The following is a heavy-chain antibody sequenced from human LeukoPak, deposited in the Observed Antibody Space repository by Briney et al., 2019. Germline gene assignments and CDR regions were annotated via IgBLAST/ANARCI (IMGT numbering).Heavy chain of an antibody. J-gene: IGHJ5*02. Sequence: GASVKVSCKASGYTFTSYGISWVRQAPGQGLEWMGWISAYNGNTNYAQKLQGRVTTTTDISTSTAYMELRSLRSDDTAVYYCARAKYYDRGGSAVNWFDPWGQGTLVTVSS. V-gene: IGHV1-18*01. D-gene: IGHD3-22*01. CDR2: ISAYNGNT. CDR1: GYTFTSYG. CDR3: ARAKYYDRGGSAVNWFDP.